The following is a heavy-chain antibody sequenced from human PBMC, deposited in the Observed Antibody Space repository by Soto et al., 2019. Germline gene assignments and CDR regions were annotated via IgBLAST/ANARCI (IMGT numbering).Heavy chain of an antibody. V-gene: IGHV3-21*01. CDR2: ISSSSSYI. CDR3: ARALVYCSGGSCYSHFDY. CDR1: GFTSSSYS. D-gene: IGHD2-15*01. J-gene: IGHJ4*02. Sequence: XESLQLSCAASGFTSSSYSMNWVRQAPGKGLEWVSSISSSSSYIYYADSVKGRFTISRDNAKNSLYLQMNSLRAEDTAVYYCARALVYCSGGSCYSHFDYWGQGTLVTVSS.